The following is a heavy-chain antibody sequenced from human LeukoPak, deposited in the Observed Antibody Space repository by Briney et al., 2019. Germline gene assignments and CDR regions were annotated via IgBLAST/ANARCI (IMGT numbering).Heavy chain of an antibody. CDR3: ARGHPGYSSSWFPYYYYYYGMDV. CDR2: ISAYNGNA. D-gene: IGHD6-13*01. J-gene: IGHJ6*02. CDR1: GYTFTSYG. V-gene: IGHV1-18*01. Sequence: ASVKVSCKASGYTFTSYGISWVRQAPGQGLEWMGWISAYNGNANYAQKLQGRVTMITDTSTSTAYMELRSLRSDDTAVYYCARGHPGYSSSWFPYYYYYYGMDVWGQGTTVTVSS.